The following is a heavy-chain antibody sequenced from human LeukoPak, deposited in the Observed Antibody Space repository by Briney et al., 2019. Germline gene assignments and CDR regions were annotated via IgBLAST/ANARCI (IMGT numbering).Heavy chain of an antibody. D-gene: IGHD3-10*01. V-gene: IGHV3-30*04. J-gene: IGHJ3*02. CDR2: ISYEGSNK. CDR1: GFTFSNYA. Sequence: GGSLRLSCAASGFTFSNYAMHWVRQGPGKGLEWVAVISYEGSNKYYTDSVKGRFTISRDNSKNTLYLQMNSLRAEDTAMYYCARDLYGSGSYFRAAFDIWGQGTMVTVSS. CDR3: ARDLYGSGSYFRAAFDI.